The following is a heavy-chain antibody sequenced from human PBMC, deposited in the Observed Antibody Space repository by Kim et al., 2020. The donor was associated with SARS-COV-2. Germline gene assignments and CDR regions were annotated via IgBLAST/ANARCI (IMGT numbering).Heavy chain of an antibody. V-gene: IGHV3-33*06. J-gene: IGHJ6*02. CDR1: GFTFSSYG. CDR3: AKDDEVLLYPLMDV. Sequence: GGSLRLSCAASGFTFSSYGMHWVRQAPGKGLEWVAVIWYDGSNKYYADSVKGRFTISRDNSKNTLYLQMNSLRAEDTAVYYCAKDDEVLLYPLMDVWGQGTTVTVSS. D-gene: IGHD3-10*01. CDR2: IWYDGSNK.